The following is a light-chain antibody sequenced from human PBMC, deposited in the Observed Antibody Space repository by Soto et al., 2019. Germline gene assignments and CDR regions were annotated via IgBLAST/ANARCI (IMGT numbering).Light chain of an antibody. V-gene: IGLV3-10*01. CDR1: ALPKIY. CDR3: YSKDSSGNIMV. J-gene: IGLJ3*02. Sequence: SYELTQPPSVSVSPGQTARITCSGAALPKIYVYWYQQKPGQAPVLRIYEDRKRRSGIPERFSASSSGTMATLTISGAQVEDEADYYCYSKDSSGNIMVVGGGTKLTVL. CDR2: EDR.